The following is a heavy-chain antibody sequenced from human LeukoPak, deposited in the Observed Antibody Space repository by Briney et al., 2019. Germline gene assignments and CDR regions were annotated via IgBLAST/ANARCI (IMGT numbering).Heavy chain of an antibody. D-gene: IGHD1-26*01. CDR2: ISTSGNDI. CDR3: ARGAQWVFDY. V-gene: IGHV3-48*03. CDR1: GFIFSNYE. Sequence: GGSLRLSCAASGFIFSNYEINWVRQAPGEGLEWISYISTSGNDIYYADSVKGRFTISRDNAKNSLYLQLNSLRADDTAVYYCARGAQWVFDYWGQGTLVTVSS. J-gene: IGHJ4*02.